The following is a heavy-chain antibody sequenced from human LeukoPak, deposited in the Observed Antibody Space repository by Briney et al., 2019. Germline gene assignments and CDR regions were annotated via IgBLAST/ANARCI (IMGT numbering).Heavy chain of an antibody. Sequence: GESLKISCRCSGYSFTSYWIGWVRQMPGKGLEWMGIIYPGDSDTRYSPSFQGQVTISADKSISTAYLQWSSLKASDTAMYYCARRWYDILTGYYDGMDVWGQGTTVTVSS. V-gene: IGHV5-51*01. CDR3: ARRWYDILTGYYDGMDV. CDR2: IYPGDSDT. D-gene: IGHD3-9*01. CDR1: GYSFTSYW. J-gene: IGHJ6*02.